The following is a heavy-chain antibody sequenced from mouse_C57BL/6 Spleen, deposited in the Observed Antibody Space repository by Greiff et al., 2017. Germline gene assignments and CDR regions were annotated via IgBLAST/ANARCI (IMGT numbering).Heavy chain of an antibody. CDR3: ARDYGSSWAMDY. Sequence: VQLQQSGAELVKPGASVKISCKASGYAFSSYWMNWVKQRPGKGLEWIGQIYPGDGDTNYNGKFKGKATLTADKSSRTAYMQLSRLTSEDSAVYFCARDYGSSWAMDYWGQGTSVTVSS. J-gene: IGHJ4*01. CDR1: GYAFSSYW. V-gene: IGHV1-80*01. D-gene: IGHD1-1*01. CDR2: IYPGDGDT.